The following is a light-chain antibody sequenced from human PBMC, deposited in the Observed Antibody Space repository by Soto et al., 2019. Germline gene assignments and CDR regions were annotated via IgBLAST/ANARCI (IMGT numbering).Light chain of an antibody. CDR3: QQYSRYSFT. Sequence: DIQMTQSPSTLSASVGDGVTITCRASQSIGRWLAWYQQKPGKAPKLLIYDASSLESGVPSRFSGSGSGTEFTLTISSLQPDDFAFYYCQQYSRYSFTFGPGTKVEI. CDR1: QSIGRW. J-gene: IGKJ3*01. V-gene: IGKV1-5*01. CDR2: DAS.